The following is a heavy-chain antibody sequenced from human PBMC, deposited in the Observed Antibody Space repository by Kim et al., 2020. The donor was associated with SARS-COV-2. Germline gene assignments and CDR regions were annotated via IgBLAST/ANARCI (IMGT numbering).Heavy chain of an antibody. Sequence: GGSLRLSCAASGFTFSSYSMNWVRQAPGKGLEWVSSISSSSSYIYYADSVKGRFTISRDNAKNSLYLQMNSLRAEDTAVYYCARDLARNALYSGFGSWGQGTLVTVSS. D-gene: IGHD2-21*01. J-gene: IGHJ5*02. V-gene: IGHV3-21*01. CDR2: ISSSSSYI. CDR3: ARDLARNALYSGFGS. CDR1: GFTFSSYS.